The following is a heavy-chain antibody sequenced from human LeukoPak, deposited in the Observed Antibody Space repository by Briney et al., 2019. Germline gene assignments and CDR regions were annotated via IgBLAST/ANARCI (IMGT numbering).Heavy chain of an antibody. D-gene: IGHD3-9*01. V-gene: IGHV4-59*11. J-gene: IGHJ4*02. CDR3: ARVRRYFDWFLIDY. CDR1: GGSINSHH. CDR2: IYYSGST. Sequence: SETLSLTCIVSGGSINSHHWSWIRQPPGKGLEWIGYIYYSGSTNYNPSLKSRVTISVDTSKNQFSLKLSSVTAADTAVYYCARVRRYFDWFLIDYWGQGTLVTVSS.